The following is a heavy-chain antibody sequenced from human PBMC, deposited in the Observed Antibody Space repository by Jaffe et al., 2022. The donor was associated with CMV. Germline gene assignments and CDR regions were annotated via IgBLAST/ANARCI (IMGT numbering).Heavy chain of an antibody. V-gene: IGHV4-39*01. D-gene: IGHD2-15*01. CDR1: GGSIGRSSYY. CDR2: IYYSGST. CDR3: ARQRGYCSGGSCYRSYYFDY. Sequence: QLQLQESGPGLVKPSETLSLTCTVSGGSIGRSSYYWGWIRQPPGKGLEWIGSIYYSGSTYYNPSLKSRVTISVDTSKNQFSLKLSSVTAADTAVYYCARQRGYCSGGSCYRSYYFDYWGQGTLVTVSS. J-gene: IGHJ4*02.